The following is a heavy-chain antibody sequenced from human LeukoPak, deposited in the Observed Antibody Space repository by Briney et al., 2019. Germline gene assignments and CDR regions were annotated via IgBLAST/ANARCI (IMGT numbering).Heavy chain of an antibody. CDR3: ASSTMVVTPLSDHIDY. J-gene: IGHJ4*02. CDR1: GGSISSGSYY. Sequence: PSQTLSLTCTVSGGSISSGSYYWSWIRQPAGKGLEWIGRFYTSGSTNYNPSLKSRVTISVDTSKNQFSLKLSSVTAADTAVYYCASSTMVVTPLSDHIDYWGQGTLVTVSS. CDR2: FYTSGST. V-gene: IGHV4-61*02. D-gene: IGHD4-23*01.